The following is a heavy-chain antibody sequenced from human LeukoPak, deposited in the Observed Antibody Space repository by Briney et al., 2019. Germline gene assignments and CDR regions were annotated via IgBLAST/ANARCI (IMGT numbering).Heavy chain of an antibody. D-gene: IGHD6-19*01. J-gene: IGHJ4*02. Sequence: GGSLRLSCAASGFTFSSYSMGWVRQAPGKGLEWVSAISGSGGSTYYADSVKRRFTISRDNYKNTLYLQMNSLRAEDTDVYYCAKSQWLAPFDYWGQGTLVTVSS. CDR3: AKSQWLAPFDY. CDR2: ISGSGGST. CDR1: GFTFSSYS. V-gene: IGHV3-23*01.